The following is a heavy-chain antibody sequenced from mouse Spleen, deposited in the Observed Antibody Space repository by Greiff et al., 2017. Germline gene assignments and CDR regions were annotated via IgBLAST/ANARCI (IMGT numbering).Heavy chain of an antibody. J-gene: IGHJ2*01. CDR1: GYSITSGYY. V-gene: IGHV3-6*01. CDR3: ATLLYFDY. D-gene: IGHD1-1*01. CDR2: ISYDGSN. Sequence: EVKLMESGPGLVKPSQSLSLTCSVTGYSITSGYYWNWIRQFPGNKLEWMGYISYDGSNNYNPSLKNRISITRDTSKNQFFLKLNSVTTEDTATYYCATLLYFDYWGQGTTLTVSS.